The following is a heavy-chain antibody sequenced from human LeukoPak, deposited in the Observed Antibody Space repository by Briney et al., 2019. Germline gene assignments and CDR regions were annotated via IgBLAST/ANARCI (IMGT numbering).Heavy chain of an antibody. CDR3: FYEYPTDY. CDR2: IKSKTDGGTT. V-gene: IGHV3-15*01. D-gene: IGHD3-16*01. CDR1: GLTFSNAW. J-gene: IGHJ4*02. Sequence: SGGSLRLSCAASGLTFSNAWMSWVRQAPGKGLEWVGRIKSKTDGGTTDYAAPVKGRFTISRDDSKNTLYLQMNSLKTKDTAVCYCFYEYPTDYWGQGTLVTVSS.